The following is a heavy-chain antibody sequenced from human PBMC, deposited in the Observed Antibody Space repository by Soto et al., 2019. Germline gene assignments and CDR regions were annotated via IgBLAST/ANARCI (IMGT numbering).Heavy chain of an antibody. CDR3: ARGLGY. V-gene: IGHV4-34*01. J-gene: IGHJ4*02. Sequence: SETLSLTCAVYGGSFSGYYWSWIRQPPGKGLEWIGEINHSGSTNYNPSLKSRVTISVDTSKNQFSLKLSSVTAADTAVYYCARGLGYWGQGTLVTVSS. CDR2: INHSGST. D-gene: IGHD7-27*01. CDR1: GGSFSGYY.